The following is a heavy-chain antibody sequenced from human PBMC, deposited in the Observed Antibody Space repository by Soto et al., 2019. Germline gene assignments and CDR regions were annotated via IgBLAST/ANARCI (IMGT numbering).Heavy chain of an antibody. Sequence: PSETLSLTCTVSGGSISRGGFYWSWIRQHPGKGLEWIGYIYYSGSTYYNPSLKSRVTISVDTSKNQFSLKLSSVTAADTAVYYCARDRADYGDFDSYYYMDVWGKGTTVTVSS. J-gene: IGHJ6*03. D-gene: IGHD4-17*01. CDR1: GGSISRGGFY. V-gene: IGHV4-31*03. CDR2: IYYSGST. CDR3: ARDRADYGDFDSYYYMDV.